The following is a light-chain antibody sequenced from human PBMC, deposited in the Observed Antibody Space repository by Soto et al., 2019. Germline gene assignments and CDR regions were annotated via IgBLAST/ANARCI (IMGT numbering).Light chain of an antibody. Sequence: DIQMTQSPSTLSASVGDRVTITCRASQAIRNDLAWYQQKPGRAPKRLIYGSSTLQSGVPSRFSGSGSGTDFTLTISSLQPEDFATYYCQQANSFPITFGQGTRLEIK. J-gene: IGKJ5*01. CDR1: QAIRND. CDR3: QQANSFPIT. CDR2: GSS. V-gene: IGKV1-17*01.